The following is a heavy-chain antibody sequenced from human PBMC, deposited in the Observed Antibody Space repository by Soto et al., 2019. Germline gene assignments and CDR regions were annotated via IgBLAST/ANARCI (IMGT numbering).Heavy chain of an antibody. CDR1: GFSLSTSGVG. J-gene: IGHJ5*02. CDR3: AHRGEVVIPAAGGPEVAWFDP. CDR2: IYWDDDK. Sequence: QITLKESGPTLVKPTQTLTLTCTFSGFSLSTSGVGVGWIRQPPGKALEWLAMIYWDDDKRYSPSLKRRLTITADTSKNQVVLIMTNMDPVDTATYYCAHRGEVVIPAAGGPEVAWFDPWGQGPLVTVSS. V-gene: IGHV2-5*02. D-gene: IGHD2-2*01.